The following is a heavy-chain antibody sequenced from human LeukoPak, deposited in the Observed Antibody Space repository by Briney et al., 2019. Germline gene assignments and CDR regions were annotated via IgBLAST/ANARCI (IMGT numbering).Heavy chain of an antibody. J-gene: IGHJ4*02. CDR3: ARAVSWDDSSGPEY. CDR1: GYTFTGYY. Sequence: ASVKVSCKASGYTFTGYYMHWVRQAPGQGLEWMGWINPNSGGTNYAQKFQGRVTMTRDMSTSTVYMELSSLRSEDTAVYYCARAVSWDDSSGPEYWGQGTLVTVSS. D-gene: IGHD3-22*01. CDR2: INPNSGGT. V-gene: IGHV1-2*02.